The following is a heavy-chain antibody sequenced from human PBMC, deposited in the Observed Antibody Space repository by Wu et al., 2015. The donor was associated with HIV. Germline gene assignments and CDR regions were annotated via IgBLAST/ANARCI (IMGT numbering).Heavy chain of an antibody. CDR2: INPGGGTT. CDR3: ARVSTPIVEFLLQVVXIS. CDR1: GYTFTSYY. D-gene: IGHD1-26*01. V-gene: IGHV1-46*03. Sequence: QVQLVQSGAEVKKPGASVKVSCKASGYTFTSYYMHWVRQAPGQGLEWMGIINPGGGTTTDAQKFQGRVTMTRDTSTSTVYMELSSLRSEDTAVYYCARVSTPIVEFLLQVVXISRGQGTMVSVSS. J-gene: IGHJ3*01.